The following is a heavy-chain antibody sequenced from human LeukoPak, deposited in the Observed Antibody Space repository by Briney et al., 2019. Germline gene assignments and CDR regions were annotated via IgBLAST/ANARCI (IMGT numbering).Heavy chain of an antibody. CDR2: IYPGDSDT. V-gene: IGHV5-51*01. CDR3: ARRGGYCSSTSCYFSNWFDP. J-gene: IGHJ5*02. D-gene: IGHD2-2*01. CDR1: GYSFTSYW. Sequence: GESLKISCKGSGYSFTSYWIGWVRQMPRKGLEWMGIIYPGDSDTRYSPSFQGQVTLSADKSTSTDYLQWSSLKASDPAMYYCARRGGYCSSTSCYFSNWFDPWGQGTLVTVSS.